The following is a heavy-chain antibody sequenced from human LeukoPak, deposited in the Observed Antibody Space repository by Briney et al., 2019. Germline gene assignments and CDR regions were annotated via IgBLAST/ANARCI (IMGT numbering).Heavy chain of an antibody. CDR1: GGSISSYY. Sequence: SETLSLTCTVSGGSISSYYWNWIRQSPGKGLDWIGYIYISGGTNYNPSLKSQLTMSIDTSKNQFSLKLSSVTAADTAVYYCARAVTNYDGSGYYYDDSYYYYYMDVWGKGTTVTVSS. CDR2: IYISGGT. V-gene: IGHV4-59*01. CDR3: ARAVTNYDGSGYYYDDSYYYYYMDV. J-gene: IGHJ6*03. D-gene: IGHD3-22*01.